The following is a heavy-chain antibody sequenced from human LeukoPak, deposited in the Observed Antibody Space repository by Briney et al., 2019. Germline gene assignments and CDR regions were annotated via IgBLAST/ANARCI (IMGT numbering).Heavy chain of an antibody. D-gene: IGHD6-13*01. CDR3: ARVWGSSWPRFDY. Sequence: SETLSLTCTVSGGSISSGGYYWSWIRQHPGRGLEWIGYIYYSGSTYYNPSLKSRVTISVDTSKNQFSLKLSSVTAADTAVYYCARVWGSSWPRFDYWGQGTLVTVSS. CDR2: IYYSGST. J-gene: IGHJ4*02. CDR1: GGSISSGGYY. V-gene: IGHV4-31*03.